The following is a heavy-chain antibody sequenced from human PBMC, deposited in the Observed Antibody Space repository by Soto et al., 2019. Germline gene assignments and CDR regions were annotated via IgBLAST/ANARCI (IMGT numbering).Heavy chain of an antibody. CDR1: GGSISSDDYY. V-gene: IGHV4-30-4*01. CDR3: ARDRGDTWMYKWFDP. Sequence: QVQLQESGPGLVKPSQTLSLTCTVSGGSISSDDYYWSWIRQPPGKGLEWIGHIYYSGSTYYNPSLKSRVTISVDTSTNQFSLNVRSVTAADTAVYYCARDRGDTWMYKWFDPWGQGTPVTVSS. J-gene: IGHJ5*02. D-gene: IGHD1-1*01. CDR2: IYYSGST.